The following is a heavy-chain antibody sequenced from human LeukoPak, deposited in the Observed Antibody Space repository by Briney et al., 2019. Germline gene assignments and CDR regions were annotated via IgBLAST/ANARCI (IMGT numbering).Heavy chain of an antibody. CDR1: GYTFTCYY. CDR3: AVDYGDYAYYFDY. J-gene: IGHJ4*02. V-gene: IGHV1-2*02. Sequence: ASVTVSCKASGYTFTCYYMHWVRQAPGQGLDGMGWINPNSGGTNYAQKFQGMVTMTRDTSISTAYMELSRLRSDDTAVYYCAVDYGDYAYYFDYWGQGTLVTVSS. D-gene: IGHD4-17*01. CDR2: INPNSGGT.